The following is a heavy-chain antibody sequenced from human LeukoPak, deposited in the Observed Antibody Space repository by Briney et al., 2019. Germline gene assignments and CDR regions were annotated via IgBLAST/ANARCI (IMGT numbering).Heavy chain of an antibody. CDR2: IIPIFGTA. V-gene: IGHV1-69*13. CDR3: ARDVDIAAAGNFDY. J-gene: IGHJ4*02. Sequence: GASVKVSCKASGYIFTSCYMHWVRQAPGQGLEWMGGIIPIFGTANYAQKFQGRVTITADESTSTAYMELSSLRSEDTAVYYCARDVDIAAAGNFDYWGQGTLVTVSS. CDR1: GYIFTSCY. D-gene: IGHD6-13*01.